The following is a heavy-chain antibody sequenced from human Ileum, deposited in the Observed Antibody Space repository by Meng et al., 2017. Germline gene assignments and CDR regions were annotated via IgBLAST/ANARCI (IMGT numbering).Heavy chain of an antibody. CDR2: ISASGGTT. Sequence: GESLKISCAASGFTFSNYVMSWVRQAPGKGLEWISGISASGGTTYYADSVKGRFTISRDNSKNTLYLQMNSLRAEDTAVYYCANARVNLVYYFDYWGQGTLVTVSS. V-gene: IGHV3-23*01. CDR3: ANARVNLVYYFDY. J-gene: IGHJ4*02. CDR1: GFTFSNYV. D-gene: IGHD5-24*01.